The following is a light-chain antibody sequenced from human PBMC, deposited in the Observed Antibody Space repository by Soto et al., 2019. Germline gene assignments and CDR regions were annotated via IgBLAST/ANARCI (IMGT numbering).Light chain of an antibody. J-gene: IGKJ3*01. CDR2: GSS. Sequence: EIVLTQSPDTLSLSPGARATLSCRASQSVAGLFLAWYQQKPGQAPRLLIDGSSNRATGIPERFSGSRSGTDFTLTISSLEPEDFAVYYCQHYGPSPGFTFGPGTKVDI. CDR3: QHYGPSPGFT. V-gene: IGKV3-20*01. CDR1: QSVAGLF.